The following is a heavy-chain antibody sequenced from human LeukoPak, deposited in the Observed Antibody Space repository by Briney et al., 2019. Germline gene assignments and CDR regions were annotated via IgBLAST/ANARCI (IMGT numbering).Heavy chain of an antibody. D-gene: IGHD3-3*01. CDR3: ARDPVRITIFGVVARPYGMDV. J-gene: IGHJ6*02. CDR1: GYTFTGYY. V-gene: IGHV1-2*02. CDR2: INPNSGGT. Sequence: ASLKVSCKASGYTFTGYYMHWVRQAPGQGLEWMGWINPNSGGTNYAQKFQGRVTMTRDTSISTAYMELSRLRSDDTAVYYCARDPVRITIFGVVARPYGMDVWGQGTTVTVSS.